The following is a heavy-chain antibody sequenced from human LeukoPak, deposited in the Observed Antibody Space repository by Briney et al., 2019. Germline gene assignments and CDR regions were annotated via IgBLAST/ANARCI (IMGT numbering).Heavy chain of an antibody. CDR3: ARRVATWYYFDY. J-gene: IGHJ4*02. V-gene: IGHV1-69*13. CDR1: GGTFSSYA. CDR2: IIPIFGTA. Sequence: SVKVSCKASGGTFSSYAISWVRQAPGQGLEWMGGIIPIFGTANYAQKFQGRVTITADDSTSTAYMELSSLRSEDTAVYYCARRVATWYYFDYWGQGTLVTVSS. D-gene: IGHD5-12*01.